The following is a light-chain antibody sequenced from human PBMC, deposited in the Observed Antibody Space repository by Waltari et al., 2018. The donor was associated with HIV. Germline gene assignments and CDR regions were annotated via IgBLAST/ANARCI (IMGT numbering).Light chain of an antibody. V-gene: IGKV1-9*01. CDR3: QRHNSFPIT. Sequence: ASVGDSVTIICRASEGIGSDLAWFQQKRGKVPKRLIFAGSTLQSGDPLRFSGSGAGTLFTLTIGSLQPEDFATYFCQRHNSFPITFGGGTKV. J-gene: IGKJ4*01. CDR2: AGS. CDR1: EGIGSD.